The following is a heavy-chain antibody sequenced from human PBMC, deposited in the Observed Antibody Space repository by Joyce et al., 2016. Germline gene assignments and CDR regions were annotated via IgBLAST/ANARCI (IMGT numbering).Heavy chain of an antibody. J-gene: IGHJ3*01. CDR3: TRGNDAFDA. CDR1: GASVSSNSTT. CDR2: TDYRSKWYT. V-gene: IGHV6-1*01. Sequence: QIQLQQSGPGLVKPSQTLSLPCAIYGASVSSNSTTWNWIRQSPARGLEWLGRTDYRSKWYTYYAVSVKSRLTVTPDTSQNLFSLQLSSVTPGDTAVYYCTRGNDAFDAWGQGTVVTVSS.